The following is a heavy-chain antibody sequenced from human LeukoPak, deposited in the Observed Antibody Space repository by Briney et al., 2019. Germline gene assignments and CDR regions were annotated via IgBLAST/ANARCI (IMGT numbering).Heavy chain of an antibody. CDR1: GYTFTGYY. J-gene: IGHJ3*02. Sequence: GASVKVSCKASGYTFTGYYMHWVRQAPGQGLEWMGWINPDSGGTNYAQKFQGRVTMTRDTSISTAYMELSGLKSDDAAMFYCARDRIYYGPGTDAFDIWGQGTMVTVSS. D-gene: IGHD3-10*01. CDR3: ARDRIYYGPGTDAFDI. V-gene: IGHV1-2*02. CDR2: INPDSGGT.